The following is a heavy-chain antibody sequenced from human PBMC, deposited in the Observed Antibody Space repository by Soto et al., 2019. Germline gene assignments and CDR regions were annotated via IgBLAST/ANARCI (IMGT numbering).Heavy chain of an antibody. J-gene: IGHJ4*02. Sequence: PSETLSLTCTVSGGSISSYYWSWIRQPPGKGLEWIGYIYYSGSTYYNPSLKSRVTISVDTSKNQFSLKLSSVTAADTAVYYCARVDYYFDYWGQGTLVTVSS. CDR2: IYYSGST. V-gene: IGHV4-30-4*08. CDR3: ARVDYYFDY. CDR1: GGSISSYY.